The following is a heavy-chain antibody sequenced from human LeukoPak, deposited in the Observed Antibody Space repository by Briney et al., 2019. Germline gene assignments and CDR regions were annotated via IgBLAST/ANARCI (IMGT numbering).Heavy chain of an antibody. V-gene: IGHV3-30*02. CDR1: GFIFSSFG. Sequence: GGSLGLSCAASGFIFSSFGMHWVRQAPGKGLEWVAFIRYDGSNKYFADSVKGRFTISRDNSKNTLYLQMNSPRAEDTAIYYCAKDRGDYTNWFDPWGQGTLVTVSS. J-gene: IGHJ5*02. CDR3: AKDRGDYTNWFDP. D-gene: IGHD4-17*01. CDR2: IRYDGSNK.